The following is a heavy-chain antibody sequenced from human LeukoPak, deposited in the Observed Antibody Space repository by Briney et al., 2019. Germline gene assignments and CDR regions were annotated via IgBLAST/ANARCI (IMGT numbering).Heavy chain of an antibody. J-gene: IGHJ5*02. D-gene: IGHD3-10*01. CDR2: ISYDGSSK. CDR1: GFAFSSYA. Sequence: PGGSLRLSCAASGFAFSSYAMHWVRQAAGKGLEGVAGISYDGSSKNYADSVKGRFTIPRDNSENTLYLQMSSLKTDDSAVYYCARNPAAWFGELSSWFDPWGQGTLVTVSS. V-gene: IGHV3-30-3*01. CDR3: ARNPAAWFGELSSWFDP.